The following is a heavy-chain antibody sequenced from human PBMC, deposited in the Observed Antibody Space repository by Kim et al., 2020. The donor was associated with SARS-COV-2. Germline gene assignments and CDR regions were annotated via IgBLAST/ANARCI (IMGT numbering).Heavy chain of an antibody. CDR1: GGSISSSSYY. CDR3: ASFGVSFGGVIVPFDY. V-gene: IGHV4-39*01. D-gene: IGHD3-16*02. J-gene: IGHJ4*02. Sequence: SETLSLTCTVSGGSISSSSYYWGWIRQPPGKGLEWIGSIYYSGSTYYNPSLKSRVTISVDTSKNQFSLKLSSVTAADTAVYYCASFGVSFGGVIVPFDYWGQGTLVTVSS. CDR2: IYYSGST.